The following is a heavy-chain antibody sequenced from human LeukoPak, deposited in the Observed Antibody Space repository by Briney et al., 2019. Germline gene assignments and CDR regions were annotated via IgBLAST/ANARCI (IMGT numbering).Heavy chain of an antibody. CDR2: ISGSGDTT. D-gene: IGHD1-26*01. Sequence: GGTPRLSCAASGFTFSRHGMNWVRQAPGKGLEWVSGISGSGDTTYYADSVKGRFTISRDNSKNTVYLQMNSLRVEDTAIYYCARYRGKTVAATPFDYWGQGTLVTVSS. CDR3: ARYRGKTVAATPFDY. V-gene: IGHV3-23*01. J-gene: IGHJ4*02. CDR1: GFTFSRHG.